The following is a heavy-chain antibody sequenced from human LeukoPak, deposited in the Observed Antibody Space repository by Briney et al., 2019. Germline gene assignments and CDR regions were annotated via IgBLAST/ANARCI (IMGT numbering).Heavy chain of an antibody. V-gene: IGHV1-2*02. CDR2: INPNSGGT. D-gene: IGHD3-10*01. J-gene: IGHJ4*02. Sequence: EASVKVSCKASGYTFTAYYMHWVRQAPGQGLEWMGWINPNSGGTNSSQKFQDRVTLTRDTSISTAYMELGSLRSDDTAIYYCARAYGSGSSYHPDYWGQGTLVTVSS. CDR1: GYTFTAYY. CDR3: ARAYGSGSSYHPDY.